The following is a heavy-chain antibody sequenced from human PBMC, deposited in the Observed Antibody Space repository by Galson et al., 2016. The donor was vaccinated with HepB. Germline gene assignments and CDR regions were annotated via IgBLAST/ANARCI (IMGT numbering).Heavy chain of an antibody. Sequence: LSLTCTVSGGSISSGGYYWSWIRQHPGKGLEWIGNIYYSGYTYYNPSLKSRATISVDTSKNQFSLKLSSVTAADTAVYYCARGTPSYFYDSSGNLDYWGQGTLVTVSS. CDR1: GGSISSGGYY. V-gene: IGHV4-31*03. J-gene: IGHJ4*02. CDR2: IYYSGYT. D-gene: IGHD3-22*01. CDR3: ARGTPSYFYDSSGNLDY.